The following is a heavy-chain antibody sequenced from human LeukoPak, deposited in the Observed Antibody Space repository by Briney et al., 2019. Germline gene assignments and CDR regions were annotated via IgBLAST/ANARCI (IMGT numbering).Heavy chain of an antibody. D-gene: IGHD2-15*01. Sequence: ASVKVPCKASGYTFTSYAMNWVRQAPGQGLEWMGWTNTNTGNPTYAQGFTGRFVFSLDTSVSTAYLQISSLKAEDTAVYYCARMYCSGGSCYGDDYWGQGTLVTVSS. CDR3: ARMYCSGGSCYGDDY. J-gene: IGHJ4*02. CDR2: TNTNTGNP. V-gene: IGHV7-4-1*02. CDR1: GYTFTSYA.